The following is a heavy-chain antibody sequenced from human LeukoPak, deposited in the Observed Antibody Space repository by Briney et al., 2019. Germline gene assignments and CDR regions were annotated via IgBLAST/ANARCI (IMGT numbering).Heavy chain of an antibody. CDR2: IYYSGST. D-gene: IGHD3-22*01. J-gene: IGHJ5*02. Sequence: SETLSLTCTVSGGSISSYYWSWIRQPPGKGLEWIGYIYYSGSTNYNPSLKSRVTISVDTSKNQFSLKLSSVTAADTAVYYCARVEQYYYDSSGYYIWFDPWGQGTLVIVSS. V-gene: IGHV4-59*01. CDR1: GGSISSYY. CDR3: ARVEQYYYDSSGYYIWFDP.